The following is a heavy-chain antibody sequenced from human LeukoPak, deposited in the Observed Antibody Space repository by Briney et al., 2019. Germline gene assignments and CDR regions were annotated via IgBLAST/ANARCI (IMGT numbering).Heavy chain of an antibody. CDR3: ARSYGDYVRKLFDY. CDR1: GGSISSYY. D-gene: IGHD4-17*01. J-gene: IGHJ4*02. CDR2: IYYSGST. Sequence: PSETLSLTCTVSGGSISSYYWSWIRQPPRKGLEWIGYIYYSGSTNYNPSLKSRVTISVDTSKNQFSLKLSSVTAADTAVYYCARSYGDYVRKLFDYWGQGTLVTVSS. V-gene: IGHV4-59*12.